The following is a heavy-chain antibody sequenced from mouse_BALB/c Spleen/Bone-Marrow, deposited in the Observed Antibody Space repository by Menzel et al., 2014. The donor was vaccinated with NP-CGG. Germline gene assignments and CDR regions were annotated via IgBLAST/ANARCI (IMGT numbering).Heavy chain of an antibody. Sequence: EVKLVESGGGLVKPGGSLKLSCTTSGFTFSSYAMSWVRQTPEKRLEWVAVISSGGSDTYYPDSVKGRFTVSRDNAKNTLYLQMSSLRSEDTALYYCARRSDLRASMDHWGQGTSVTVSS. J-gene: IGHJ4*01. CDR3: ARRSDLRASMDH. V-gene: IGHV5-9-3*01. CDR2: ISSGGSDT. D-gene: IGHD3-1*01. CDR1: GFTFSSYA.